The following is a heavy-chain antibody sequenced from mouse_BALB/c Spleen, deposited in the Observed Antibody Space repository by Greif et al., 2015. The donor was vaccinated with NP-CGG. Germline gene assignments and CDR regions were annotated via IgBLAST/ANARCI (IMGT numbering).Heavy chain of an antibody. CDR2: IASGSGST. J-gene: IGHJ2*01. CDR3: ARSGGSAFDY. D-gene: IGHD1-1*02. V-gene: IGHV1S41*01. CDR1: GYTFTSSW. Sequence: DLVKPGASVKLSCKASGYTFTSSWINWIKKRPGQGLEWIGRIASGSGSTYYNEMFKGKATLTVDTSSSTAYIQLNSLSSEDSAIYFCARSGGSAFDYWCQCTTLTVSS.